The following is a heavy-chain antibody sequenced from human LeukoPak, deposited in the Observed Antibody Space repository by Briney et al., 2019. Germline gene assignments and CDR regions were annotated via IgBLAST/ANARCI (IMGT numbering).Heavy chain of an antibody. V-gene: IGHV3-48*04. D-gene: IGHD1-26*01. CDR2: ISSSSSTI. Sequence: GGSLRLSCAASGLTFSSYSMNWVRQAPGKGLEWVSFISSSSSTIYYTASVTGQLTVSREPAKNSFYLQLNSLSAEDTDVYYCARDRGGSYSAIDYWGQGTLVTVSS. CDR3: ARDRGGSYSAIDY. J-gene: IGHJ4*02. CDR1: GLTFSSYS.